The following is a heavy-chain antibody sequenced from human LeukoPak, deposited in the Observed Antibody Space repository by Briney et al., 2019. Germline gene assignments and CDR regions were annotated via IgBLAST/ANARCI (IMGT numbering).Heavy chain of an antibody. Sequence: SETLSLTCTVSGGSISSSSYYWGWIRQPPGKGLEWIGSIYYSGSTYYNPSLKSRVTISVDTSKNQFSLKLSSVTAADTAVYYCASSDSSGQGWIYFDYWGQGTLVTVSS. CDR3: ASSDSSGQGWIYFDY. CDR2: IYYSGST. CDR1: GGSISSSSYY. J-gene: IGHJ4*02. V-gene: IGHV4-39*07. D-gene: IGHD3-22*01.